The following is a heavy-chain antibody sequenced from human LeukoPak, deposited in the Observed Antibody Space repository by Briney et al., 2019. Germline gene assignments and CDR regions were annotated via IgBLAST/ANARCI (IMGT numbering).Heavy chain of an antibody. D-gene: IGHD3-9*01. CDR3: ARTPTYYDILTDYPYYFDY. Sequence: GGSLRLSCVASGFTFSSFQMNWVRQAPGKGREWVSYISSSGSIMFYADSVKGRFTISRDNAKNSLYLHMTSLRAEDTAVYYCARTPTYYDILTDYPYYFDYWGQGTLVTVSS. J-gene: IGHJ4*02. CDR1: GFTFSSFQ. V-gene: IGHV3-48*03. CDR2: ISSSGSIM.